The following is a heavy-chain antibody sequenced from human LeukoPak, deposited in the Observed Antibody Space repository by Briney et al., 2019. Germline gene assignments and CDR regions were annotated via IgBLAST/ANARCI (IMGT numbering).Heavy chain of an antibody. CDR1: GYTFTSYD. Sequence: GASVKVSCNASGYTFTSYDINWVRQATGQGLEWMGWMNPNSGNTGYAQKFQGRVTITRNTSISTAYMELSSLRSEDTAVYYCARSIWSGEFDPWGQGTLVTVSS. CDR3: ARSIWSGEFDP. V-gene: IGHV1-8*03. CDR2: MNPNSGNT. J-gene: IGHJ5*02. D-gene: IGHD3-3*01.